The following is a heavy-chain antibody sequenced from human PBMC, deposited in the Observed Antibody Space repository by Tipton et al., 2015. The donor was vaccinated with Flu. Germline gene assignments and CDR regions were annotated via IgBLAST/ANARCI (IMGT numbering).Heavy chain of an antibody. V-gene: IGHV4-38-2*01. CDR1: GDSIGSPYF. CDR2: VLQAGNS. J-gene: IGHJ5*01. D-gene: IGHD4-11*01. Sequence: LRLSCSVSGDSIGSPYFWGWLRQPPGKGLEWIGNVLQAGNSYYNPSLRSRVTISLDRPNNQFSLRLTSVTAADTAVYFCARRDFSNYVSEPKNWFDSWGQGTLVTVSS. CDR3: ARRDFSNYVSEPKNWFDS.